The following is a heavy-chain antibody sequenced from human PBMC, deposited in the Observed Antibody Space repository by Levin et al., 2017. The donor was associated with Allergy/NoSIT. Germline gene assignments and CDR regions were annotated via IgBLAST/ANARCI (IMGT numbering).Heavy chain of an antibody. CDR2: ITGSGGNT. CDR1: GFTFNSYA. J-gene: IGHJ4*02. V-gene: IGHV3-23*01. CDR3: AKDRIVRSSGYGTGDY. D-gene: IGHD5-12*01. Sequence: GGSLRLSCAASGFTFNSYAMNWVRQAPGKGLEWVSAITGSGGNTYYADSVKGRFTISRDNSKNTLFLQMNSLRAEDTAVYYCAKDRIVRSSGYGTGDYWGQGTLVTVSS.